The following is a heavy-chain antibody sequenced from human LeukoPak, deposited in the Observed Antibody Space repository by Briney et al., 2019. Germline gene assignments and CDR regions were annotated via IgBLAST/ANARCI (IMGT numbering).Heavy chain of an antibody. V-gene: IGHV4-34*01. CDR1: GGSFSGYY. CDR3: ARRAMTTVPFSYYSYGMDV. D-gene: IGHD4-11*01. Sequence: SETLSLTCAVYGGSFSGYYWSWIRQPPGKGLEWIGEINHSGSTNYNPSLKSRVTISVDTSKNQFSLKLSSVTAADTAVYYCARRAMTTVPFSYYSYGMDVWGQGTTVTVS. CDR2: INHSGST. J-gene: IGHJ6*02.